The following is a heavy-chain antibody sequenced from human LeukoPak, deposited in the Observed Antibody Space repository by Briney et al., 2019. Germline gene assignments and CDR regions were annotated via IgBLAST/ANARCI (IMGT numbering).Heavy chain of an antibody. CDR2: INHSGST. CDR1: GGSFSGYY. D-gene: IGHD5-24*01. Sequence: SETLSLTCAVYGGSFSGYYWSWIRQPPGKGLEWIGEINHSGSTNYNPSLKSRVTISVDTSKNQFSLKLSSVTAADTAVYYCAGVGRRWLQLRGRYYFDYWDQGTLVTVSS. V-gene: IGHV4-34*01. J-gene: IGHJ4*02. CDR3: AGVGRRWLQLRGRYYFDY.